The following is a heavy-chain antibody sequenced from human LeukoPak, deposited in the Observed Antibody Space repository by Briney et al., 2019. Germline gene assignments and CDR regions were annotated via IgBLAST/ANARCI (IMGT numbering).Heavy chain of an antibody. CDR1: GFTFDDYA. Sequence: GGSLRLSCAASGFTFDDYAMHWVRQAPGKGLEWVSGISWNSGSIGYADSVKGRFTISRDNAKNSLYLQMNSLRAEDTAVYYCARGGAMGNFDYWGQGTLVTVSS. V-gene: IGHV3-9*01. J-gene: IGHJ4*02. CDR2: ISWNSGSI. D-gene: IGHD5-18*01. CDR3: ARGGAMGNFDY.